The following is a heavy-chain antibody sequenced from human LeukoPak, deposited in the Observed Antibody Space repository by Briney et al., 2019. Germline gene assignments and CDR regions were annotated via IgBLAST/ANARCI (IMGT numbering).Heavy chain of an antibody. Sequence: PGGSLRLSCAASGFTFSSYGMHWVRQAPGKGLEWVAVIWYDGSNKYYADSVKGRFTISRDNSKNTLYLQMNSLRAEDTAVYYCAGGRAALAIWGQGTLVTVSS. CDR2: IWYDGSNK. J-gene: IGHJ4*02. V-gene: IGHV3-33*08. D-gene: IGHD6-13*01. CDR1: GFTFSSYG. CDR3: AGGRAALAI.